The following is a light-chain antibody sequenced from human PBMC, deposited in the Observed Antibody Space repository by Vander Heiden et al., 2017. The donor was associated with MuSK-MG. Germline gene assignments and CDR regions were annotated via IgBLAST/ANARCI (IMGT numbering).Light chain of an antibody. Sequence: DIVMTQSPDFLAVSLCERATINCKSSPSVLYNSNNKNYLAWYQQKPGQPPKLLIYWASTRESGVPDRFSGSGSGTDFTLTISSLQAEDVAVYYCQQYYRTPRTFGQGTKVEIK. V-gene: IGKV4-1*01. J-gene: IGKJ1*01. CDR3: QQYYRTPRT. CDR2: WAS. CDR1: PSVLYNSNNKNY.